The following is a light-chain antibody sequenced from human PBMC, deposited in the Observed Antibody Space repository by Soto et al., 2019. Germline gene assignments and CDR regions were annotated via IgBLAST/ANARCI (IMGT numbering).Light chain of an antibody. V-gene: IGKV3-15*01. CDR2: GAS. CDR1: QSISNN. J-gene: IGKJ1*01. CDR3: QQYNNWWT. Sequence: EIVMTQSPATLSVSPGERATLSCRASQSISNNLAWYHQRPGQAPRLLIYGASTRATGIPARFSGSGSGTEFTLTISSLQSENFAVYYCQQYNNWWTFGQGTKVEIK.